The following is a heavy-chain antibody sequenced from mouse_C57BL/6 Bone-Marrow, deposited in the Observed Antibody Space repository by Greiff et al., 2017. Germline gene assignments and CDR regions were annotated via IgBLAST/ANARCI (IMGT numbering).Heavy chain of an antibody. CDR2: INYDGSST. CDR3: ARDNWDWGYFDY. V-gene: IGHV5-16*01. D-gene: IGHD4-1*01. CDR1: GFTFSDYY. J-gene: IGHJ2*01. Sequence: EVQVVESEGGLVQPGSSMKLSCTASGFTFSDYYMAWVRQVPEKGLEWVANINYDGSSTYYLDSLKSRFIISRDNATNILYLQMSSLKSEDTATYYCARDNWDWGYFDYWGQGTTLTVSS.